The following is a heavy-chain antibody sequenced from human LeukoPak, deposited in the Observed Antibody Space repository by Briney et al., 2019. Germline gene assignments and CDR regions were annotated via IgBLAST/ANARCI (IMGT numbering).Heavy chain of an antibody. CDR3: ARGRLVATTPPSNI. Sequence: SETLSLTCAVYGGSFSGYYWSWIRQPPGKGLEWIGEINHSGSTNYNPSLKSRVTISVDTSKNQFSLKLSSVTAADTAVYYCARGRLVATTPPSNIWGQGTLVTVSS. D-gene: IGHD5-12*01. J-gene: IGHJ4*02. CDR1: GGSFSGYY. V-gene: IGHV4-34*01. CDR2: INHSGST.